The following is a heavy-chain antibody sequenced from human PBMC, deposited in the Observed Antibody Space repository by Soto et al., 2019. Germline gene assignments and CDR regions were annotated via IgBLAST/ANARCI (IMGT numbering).Heavy chain of an antibody. CDR3: ARGPPLYDSSGYYYDS. Sequence: PSETLSLTCTVSGGSISSYYWSWIRQPPGKELEWIGYIYYSGSTNYNPSLKSRVTISVDTSKNQFSLKLSSVTAADTAVYYCARGPPLYDSSGYYYDSWGQGTLVTVSS. CDR2: IYYSGST. CDR1: GGSISSYY. D-gene: IGHD3-22*01. V-gene: IGHV4-59*01. J-gene: IGHJ4*02.